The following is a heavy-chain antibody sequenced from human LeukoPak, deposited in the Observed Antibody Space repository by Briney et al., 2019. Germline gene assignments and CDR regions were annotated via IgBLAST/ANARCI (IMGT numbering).Heavy chain of an antibody. CDR3: ARDGGYSYGHYYYYYMDV. CDR2: IIPIFGTA. Sequence: GASVKVSCKASGGTFSSYAISWVRQAPGQGLEWMGGIIPIFGTANYAQKFQGRVTITADKSTSTAYMELSSLRSDDTAVYYCARDGGYSYGHYYYYYMDVWGKGTTVTVSS. D-gene: IGHD5-18*01. V-gene: IGHV1-69*06. J-gene: IGHJ6*03. CDR1: GGTFSSYA.